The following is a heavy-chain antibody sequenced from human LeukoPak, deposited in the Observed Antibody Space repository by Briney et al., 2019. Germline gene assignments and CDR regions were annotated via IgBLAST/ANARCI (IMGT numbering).Heavy chain of an antibody. D-gene: IGHD3-3*01. Sequence: SETLSLTCTVSGGSISSYYWSWIRQPPGKGLEWIGYIYYSGSTNYNPSLKSRVTISVDTSKNQFSLKLSSVTAADTAVYYCARMGELRFLEFGAFDIWGQATMVTVSS. CDR3: ARMGELRFLEFGAFDI. CDR1: GGSISSYY. J-gene: IGHJ3*02. V-gene: IGHV4-59*01. CDR2: IYYSGST.